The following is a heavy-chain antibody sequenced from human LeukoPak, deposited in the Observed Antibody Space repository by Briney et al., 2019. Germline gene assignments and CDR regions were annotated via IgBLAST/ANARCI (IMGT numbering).Heavy chain of an antibody. Sequence: GGSLRLSCAASAFTFDDYGMGWVPHGPGKGLGWVSGINWNGGSTVYADSVKGRFTIPRDNAKNSLYLQINSLRAEDTAVYYCAKGYGWDASYYYYMDVWGKGTTVTIS. V-gene: IGHV3-20*04. CDR1: AFTFDDYG. D-gene: IGHD2-8*02. CDR2: INWNGGST. CDR3: AKGYGWDASYYYYMDV. J-gene: IGHJ6*03.